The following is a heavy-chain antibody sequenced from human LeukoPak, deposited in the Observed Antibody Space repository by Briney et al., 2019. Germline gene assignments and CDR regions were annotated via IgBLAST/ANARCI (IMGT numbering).Heavy chain of an antibody. V-gene: IGHV3-15*01. J-gene: IGHJ4*02. CDR2: IKSKGDGETT. CDR3: ATDLGRTMIRGVIVH. D-gene: IGHD3-10*01. Sequence: GGSLRLSCAASGFTFSNAWMSWVRQAPGKGLEWVGRIKSKGDGETTDYGAPVKGRFTMSRDDSKATLYLQMNFLQAEDTAVYYCATDLGRTMIRGVIVHWGQGALVIVSS. CDR1: GFTFSNAW.